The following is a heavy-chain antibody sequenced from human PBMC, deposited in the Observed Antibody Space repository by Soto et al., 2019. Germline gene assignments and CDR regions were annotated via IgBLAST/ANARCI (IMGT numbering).Heavy chain of an antibody. CDR3: ARGAYYYDSSGLSY. CDR1: GFTFSSYS. V-gene: IGHV3-48*01. CDR2: ISSSSSTI. J-gene: IGHJ4*02. Sequence: EVQLVESGGGLVQPGGSLRLSCAASGFTFSSYSMNWVRQAPGKGLEWVSYISSSSSTIYYADSVKGRFTISRDNAXNSLYLQMNSVGAEDTAVYYWARGAYYYDSSGLSYWGQGTLVTVSS. D-gene: IGHD3-22*01.